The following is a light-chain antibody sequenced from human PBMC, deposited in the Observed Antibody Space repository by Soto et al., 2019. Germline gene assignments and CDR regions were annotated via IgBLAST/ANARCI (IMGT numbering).Light chain of an antibody. CDR2: GAS. Sequence: EIVLTQSPGTLSLSLGERATLSCRASQTFSSYLAWYQQKPGQAPRLLIYGASSRATGIPDRFSGSGSGTDFTLTISRLEPEDVAVYYCQQYGSSPPSTFGPGTKVDIK. CDR1: QTFSSY. J-gene: IGKJ3*01. CDR3: QQYGSSPPST. V-gene: IGKV3-20*01.